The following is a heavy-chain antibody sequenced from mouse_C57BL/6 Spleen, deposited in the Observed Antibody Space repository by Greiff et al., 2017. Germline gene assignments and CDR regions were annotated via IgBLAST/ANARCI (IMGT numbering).Heavy chain of an antibody. J-gene: IGHJ1*03. CDR2: INYDGSST. D-gene: IGHD1-1*02. CDR1: GFTFSDYY. Sequence: EVNLVESEGGLVQPGSSMKLSCTASGFTFSDYYMAWVRQVPEKGLEWVANINYDGSSTYYLDSLKSRFIISRDNAKNILYLQMSSLKSEDTATYYCARDRWGRGYFDVWGTGTTVTVSS. V-gene: IGHV5-16*01. CDR3: ARDRWGRGYFDV.